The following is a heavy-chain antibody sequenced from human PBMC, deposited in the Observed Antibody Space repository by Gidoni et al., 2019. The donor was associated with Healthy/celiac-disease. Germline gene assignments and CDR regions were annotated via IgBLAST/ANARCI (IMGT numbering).Heavy chain of an antibody. Sequence: EVQLVESGGGLVKPGGSLRLSCAASGFTFSSYSMNWVRQAPGKGLEWVSSIRSSSSYIYYADSVKGRFTISRDNAKNSLYLQMNSLRAEDTAVYYCARSVGLRLFIDYWGQGTLVTVSS. D-gene: IGHD5-12*01. J-gene: IGHJ4*02. CDR1: GFTFSSYS. V-gene: IGHV3-21*01. CDR2: IRSSSSYI. CDR3: ARSVGLRLFIDY.